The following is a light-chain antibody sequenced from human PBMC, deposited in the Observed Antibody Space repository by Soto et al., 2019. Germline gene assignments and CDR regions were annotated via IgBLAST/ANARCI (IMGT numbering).Light chain of an antibody. Sequence: EVVLTQSRGTLSLSPVERATLSCRASESVSSSYLAWYQHKPGQAPRLLIYGTSSRATSIPDRFSGSGSGTDFTLTISSLEPEDFAVYYCQQYGSSSWTFGQGTKVEIK. CDR1: ESVSSSY. V-gene: IGKV3-20*01. J-gene: IGKJ1*01. CDR3: QQYGSSSWT. CDR2: GTS.